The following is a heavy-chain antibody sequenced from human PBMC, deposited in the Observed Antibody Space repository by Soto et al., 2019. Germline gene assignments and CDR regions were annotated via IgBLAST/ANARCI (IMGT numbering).Heavy chain of an antibody. CDR1: GFTFSTFW. CDR3: ASDTATYGSGNSFY. V-gene: IGHV3-74*01. D-gene: IGHD3-10*01. CDR2: INSDGSSK. J-gene: IGHJ4*02. Sequence: EVQLVESGGGLVQPGGSLRLSCAASGFTFSTFWMHWVRQAPGKGLVWVSRINSDGSSKTYADSVKGRFTISRDNAKNSLFLQMNSLSVEDTAVYYCASDTATYGSGNSFYWGQGTLLTVSS.